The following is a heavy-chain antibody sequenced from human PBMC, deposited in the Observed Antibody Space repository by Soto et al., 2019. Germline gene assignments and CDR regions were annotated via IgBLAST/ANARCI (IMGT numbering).Heavy chain of an antibody. CDR2: ISYDGSNK. J-gene: IGHJ4*02. CDR1: GFTFSSYG. D-gene: IGHD3-10*02. Sequence: QVQLVESGGGVVQPGRSLRLSCAASGFTFSSYGMHWVRQAPGKGLEWVAVISYDGSNKYYADSVKGRFTISRDNSKNTLYLQMNSLRAEDTAVYYCAPLFGAFDYWGRGTLVTVSS. V-gene: IGHV3-30*03. CDR3: APLFGAFDY.